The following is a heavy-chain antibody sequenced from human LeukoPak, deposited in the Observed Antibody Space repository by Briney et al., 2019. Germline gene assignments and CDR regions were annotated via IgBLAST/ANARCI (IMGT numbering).Heavy chain of an antibody. J-gene: IGHJ1*01. CDR1: GFTFSNAW. CDR2: IKSKTDGGTT. CDR3: ARAARQWLVRDYFQQ. Sequence: PGGSLRLSCAASGFTFSNAWMSWVRQAPGKGLEWVGRIKSKTDGGTTDYAAPVKGRFTISRDDSKNTLYLQMNSLRDEDTAVYYCARAARQWLVRDYFQQWGQGTLVTVSS. V-gene: IGHV3-15*01. D-gene: IGHD6-19*01.